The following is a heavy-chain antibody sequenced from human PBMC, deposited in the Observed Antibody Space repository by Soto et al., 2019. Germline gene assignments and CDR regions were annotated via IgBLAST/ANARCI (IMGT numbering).Heavy chain of an antibody. CDR2: IGGSSGTT. J-gene: IGHJ4*02. CDR3: AKYKCFNWHYVFDY. V-gene: IGHV3-23*01. D-gene: IGHD1-7*01. CDR1: GFTFSSFA. Sequence: PGGSLRLSCAASGFTFSSFAMSWVRQAPGKGLEWASAIGGSSGTTYYADSVKGRFTISRDNSKNTLYLQMNSLRAEDTAVYYCAKYKCFNWHYVFDYWGQGIPVTVSS.